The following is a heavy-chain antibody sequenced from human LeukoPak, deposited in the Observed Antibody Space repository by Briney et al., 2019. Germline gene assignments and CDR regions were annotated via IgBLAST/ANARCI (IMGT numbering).Heavy chain of an antibody. CDR1: GLIFSTYW. Sequence: GGSLRLSCAASGLIFSTYWMSWVRQAPGKGLEWVANIKQDGSEKYYVDSVKGRFTISRDNAKNSLYLQMNSLRAEDTAVYYCARDTSGHDAFDIWGQGTMVTVSS. CDR3: ARDTSGHDAFDI. CDR2: IKQDGSEK. D-gene: IGHD1-26*01. V-gene: IGHV3-7*01. J-gene: IGHJ3*02.